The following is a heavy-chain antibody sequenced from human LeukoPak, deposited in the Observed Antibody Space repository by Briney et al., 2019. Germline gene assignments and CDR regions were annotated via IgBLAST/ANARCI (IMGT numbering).Heavy chain of an antibody. Sequence: KPSETLSLTCTVSGGSINSYYWSWIRQPPGKGLEWIGYIYYSGSTNLNPSLKSRVTISVDTSKNQFSLKLRSVTAADTAVYYCATTYTGPGDYGHYYFDYWGQGTRVTVSS. CDR1: GGSINSYY. CDR2: IYYSGST. D-gene: IGHD4-17*01. J-gene: IGHJ4*02. CDR3: ATTYTGPGDYGHYYFDY. V-gene: IGHV4-59*01.